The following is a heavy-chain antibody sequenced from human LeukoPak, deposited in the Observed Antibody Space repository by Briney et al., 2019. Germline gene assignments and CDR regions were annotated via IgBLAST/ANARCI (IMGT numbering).Heavy chain of an antibody. CDR2: IHYSGST. CDR1: GGSISSFY. V-gene: IGHV4-59*01. J-gene: IGHJ4*02. Sequence: SETLSLTCTVSGGSISSFYWSWIRQPPGKGLEWIGYIHYSGSTNYNTSLKSRVTISVDTSKNQFSLKLSSVTAADTAVYYCARDIYGDYGGGFDYWGQGTLVTVSS. CDR3: ARDIYGDYGGGFDY. D-gene: IGHD4-17*01.